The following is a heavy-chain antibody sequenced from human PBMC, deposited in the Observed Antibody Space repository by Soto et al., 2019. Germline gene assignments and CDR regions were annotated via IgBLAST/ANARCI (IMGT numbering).Heavy chain of an antibody. V-gene: IGHV3-30*18. D-gene: IGHD6-19*01. CDR2: ISYDGSNK. CDR1: GFTFSSYG. CDR3: AKDLSGWYSYYFDY. Sequence: QVQLVESEGGVVQPGRSLRLSCAASGFTFSSYGMHWVRQAPGKGLEWVAVISYDGSNKYYADSVKGRFTISRDNSKNTLYLQMNSLRAEDTAVYYCAKDLSGWYSYYFDYWGQGTLVTVSS. J-gene: IGHJ4*02.